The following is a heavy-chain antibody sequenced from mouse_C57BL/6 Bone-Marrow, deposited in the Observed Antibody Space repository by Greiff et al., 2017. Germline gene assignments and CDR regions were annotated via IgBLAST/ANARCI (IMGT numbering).Heavy chain of an antibody. Sequence: VQLQQSGAELVRPGASVTLSCKASGYSFTDYDMHWVKQTPVHGLEWIGAIDPETGGTAYNQKFKGKAILPAAKSSRTAYKELRSLTSENSAGYNCKSRLLRFNWYFDVWGTGTTVTVSS. CDR3: KSRLLRFNWYFDV. V-gene: IGHV1-15*01. J-gene: IGHJ1*03. CDR1: GYSFTDYD. D-gene: IGHD1-1*01. CDR2: IDPETGGT.